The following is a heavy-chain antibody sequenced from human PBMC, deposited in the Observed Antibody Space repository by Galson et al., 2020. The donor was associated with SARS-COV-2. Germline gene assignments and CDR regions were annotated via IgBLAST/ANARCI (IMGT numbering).Heavy chain of an antibody. V-gene: IGHV3-30*04. CDR1: GFALSNSA. Sequence: GGSLRLSCAASGFALSNSAMHWVRQAPGKGLEWVAIISYDGTTKYNSDSVKGRFTISRDIYKNTLYLQMNSLRPEDTAVYYCARETDDHTSRWYDYWGQGAGVSVSP. CDR3: ARETDDHTSRWYDY. D-gene: IGHD6-13*01. CDR2: ISYDGTTK. J-gene: IGHJ4*02.